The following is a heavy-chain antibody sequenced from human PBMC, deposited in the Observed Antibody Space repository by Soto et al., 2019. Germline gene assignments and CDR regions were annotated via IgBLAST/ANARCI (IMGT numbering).Heavy chain of an antibody. CDR3: ARGRYSCGLYGMDV. CDR1: GGSFSGYY. V-gene: IGHV4-34*01. CDR2: INHSGSS. D-gene: IGHD6-19*01. J-gene: IGHJ6*02. Sequence: PSETLSLTCAVYGGSFSGYYWSWIRQPPGKGLEWIGEINHSGSSNYNPSLKRRVTMSVDTSKNQFSLKLSSVTAADTAVYYCARGRYSCGLYGMDVWGQGTTVTVSS.